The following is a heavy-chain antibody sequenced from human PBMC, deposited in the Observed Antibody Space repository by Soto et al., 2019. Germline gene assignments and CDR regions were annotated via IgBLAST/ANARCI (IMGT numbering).Heavy chain of an antibody. Sequence: QVQLVQSGAEVKKPGASVKVSCKASGYTFTSYGISWVRQAPGQGLERMGWISAYNGNTNYAQKLQGRVTMTTDTSTSTAYMELRSLRSDDTAVYYCATSTRVVVITTELDYWGQGTLVTVSS. CDR3: ATSTRVVVITTELDY. CDR2: ISAYNGNT. V-gene: IGHV1-18*01. J-gene: IGHJ4*02. CDR1: GYTFTSYG. D-gene: IGHD3-22*01.